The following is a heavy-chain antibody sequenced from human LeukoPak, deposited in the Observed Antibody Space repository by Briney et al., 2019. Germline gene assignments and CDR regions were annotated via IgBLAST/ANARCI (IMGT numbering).Heavy chain of an antibody. Sequence: ASVKVSCKASGYTFTSYGISWVRQAPGQGLEWMGWISAYNGNTNYAQKLQGRVTMTEDTSTDTAYMELSSLRSEDTAVYYCATEYGSGSPLDYWGQGTLVTVSS. CDR3: ATEYGSGSPLDY. CDR1: GYTFTSYG. CDR2: ISAYNGNT. V-gene: IGHV1-18*01. J-gene: IGHJ4*02. D-gene: IGHD3-10*01.